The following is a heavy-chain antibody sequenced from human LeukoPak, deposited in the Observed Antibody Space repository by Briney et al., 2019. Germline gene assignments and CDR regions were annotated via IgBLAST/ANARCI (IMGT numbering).Heavy chain of an antibody. CDR2: IYYSGST. D-gene: IGHD3-10*01. J-gene: IGHJ4*02. V-gene: IGHV4-31*03. CDR3: ARNRLYYNGSGPGVFDY. CDR1: GGSISSGGYY. Sequence: SQTLSLTCTVSGGSISSGGYYWSWIRQHPGKGLEWIGYIYYSGSTYYNPSLKSRVTISVDTSKNQFSLKLSSVTAADTAVYYCARNRLYYNGSGPGVFDYWGQGTLVTVSS.